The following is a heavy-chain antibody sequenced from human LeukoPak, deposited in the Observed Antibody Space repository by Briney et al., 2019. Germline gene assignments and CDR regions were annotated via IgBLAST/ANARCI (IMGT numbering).Heavy chain of an antibody. V-gene: IGHV4-59*08. Sequence: PSETLPLTCTVSGDSIRSYYWSWIRQSPGKGLEWIAYIYYNGRTDYNPSLKSRVTISLDMSKNQFSLNLNSVTAADTAVYYCVRHDYDSSWGLDWFFDLWGRGTLVSVSS. CDR3: VRHDYDSSWGLDWFFDL. J-gene: IGHJ2*01. CDR2: IYYNGRT. CDR1: GDSIRSYY. D-gene: IGHD6-13*01.